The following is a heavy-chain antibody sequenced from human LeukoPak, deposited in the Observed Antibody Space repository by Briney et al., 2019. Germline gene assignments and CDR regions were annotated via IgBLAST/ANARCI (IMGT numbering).Heavy chain of an antibody. J-gene: IGHJ4*02. D-gene: IGHD5-18*01. CDR1: GNTFTGYY. CDR2: INPNSGGT. CDR3: ARGTREGYSYGRYYFDY. Sequence: ASVKVSCKASGNTFTGYYMHWVRQAPGQGLEWMGWINPNSGGTNYAQKFQGGVTMTRDTSISTAYMEVSRLRSDDTAVYYCARGTREGYSYGRYYFDYWGQGTLVTVSS. V-gene: IGHV1-2*02.